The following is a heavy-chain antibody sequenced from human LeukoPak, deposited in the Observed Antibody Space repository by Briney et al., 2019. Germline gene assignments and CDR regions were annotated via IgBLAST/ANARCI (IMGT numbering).Heavy chain of an antibody. Sequence: PGGSLRLSCAASGFTFSSYSMNWVRQAPGKGLEWVSSISSSSSYIYYADSVKGRFTISRDNAKNSLYLRMNSLRAEDTAVYYCAREWAAAGSITGFLPGHFQHWGQGTLVTVSS. CDR3: AREWAAAGSITGFLPGHFQH. J-gene: IGHJ1*01. D-gene: IGHD6-13*01. V-gene: IGHV3-21*01. CDR1: GFTFSSYS. CDR2: ISSSSSYI.